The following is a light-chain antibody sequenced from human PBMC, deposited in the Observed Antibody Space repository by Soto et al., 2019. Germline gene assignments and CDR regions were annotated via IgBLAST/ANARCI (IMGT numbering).Light chain of an antibody. J-gene: IGKJ3*01. CDR1: HGINNL. CDR2: AAS. Sequence: DIQMTQSPSSLSASVGDSVTITCRASHGINNLLGWYQQGPGKAPKRMIYAASNLEGGVPSRFSGSRSGTDFTLTISSLQPEDVATYYCLQHDTYPFTVGPGTKVDVK. CDR3: LQHDTYPFT. V-gene: IGKV1-17*01.